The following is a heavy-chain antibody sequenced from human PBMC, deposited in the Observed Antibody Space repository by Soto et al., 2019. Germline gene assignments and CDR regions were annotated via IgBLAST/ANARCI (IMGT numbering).Heavy chain of an antibody. CDR2: ISGSGGST. CDR1: GFTFSSYA. J-gene: IGHJ4*02. V-gene: IGHV3-23*01. Sequence: GGSLRLSCASSGFTFSSYAMIWVRHAPGKGLEWVSAISGSGGSTYYADSVKGRFTISRDNSKNTLYLQMNSLRADHTAVYYCAKDLSPHTPMVPDLFEYWGQGTLLTLSS. D-gene: IGHD5-18*01. CDR3: AKDLSPHTPMVPDLFEY.